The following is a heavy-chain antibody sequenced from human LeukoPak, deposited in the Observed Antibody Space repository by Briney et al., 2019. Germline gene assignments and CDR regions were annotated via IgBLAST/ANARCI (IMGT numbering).Heavy chain of an antibody. CDR3: AALRGSWWLDYLDP. CDR2: IYYSGST. Sequence: SETLSLTCTVSGGSISSYYWSWIRQPPGKGLEWIGYIYYSGSTNYNPSLKSRVTISVDTSKNQFSLKLSSVTAADTAVYYCAALRGSWWLDYLDPWGQGTLVTVSS. J-gene: IGHJ5*02. CDR1: GGSISSYY. V-gene: IGHV4-59*01. D-gene: IGHD2-15*01.